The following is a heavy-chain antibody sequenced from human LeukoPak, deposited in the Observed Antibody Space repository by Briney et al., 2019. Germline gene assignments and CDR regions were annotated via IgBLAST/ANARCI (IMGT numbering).Heavy chain of an antibody. V-gene: IGHV4-38-2*02. D-gene: IGHD2-21*02. J-gene: IGHJ4*02. CDR2: IYHSGST. CDR3: AKWRSIVVVTATYYFDY. CDR1: GYSISSGYY. Sequence: SETLSLTCTVSGYSISSGYYWGWIRQPPGKGLEWIGSIYHSGSTYYNPSLKSRVTISVDTSKNQFSLKLSSVTAADTAVYYCAKWRSIVVVTATYYFDYWGQGTLVTVSS.